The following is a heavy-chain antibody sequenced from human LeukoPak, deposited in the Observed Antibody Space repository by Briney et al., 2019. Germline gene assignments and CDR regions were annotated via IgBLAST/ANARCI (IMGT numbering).Heavy chain of an antibody. CDR2: ISGSGGST. CDR3: ATSYQSSGFYYYYYGMDV. V-gene: IGHV3-23*01. D-gene: IGHD6-19*01. Sequence: GGSLRLSCAASEFTFSSYWMSWVRQAPGKGLEWVSAISGSGGSTYYADSVKGRFTISRDNSKNTLYLQMNSLRAEDTAVYYCATSYQSSGFYYYYYGMDVWGQGTTVTVSS. J-gene: IGHJ6*02. CDR1: EFTFSSYW.